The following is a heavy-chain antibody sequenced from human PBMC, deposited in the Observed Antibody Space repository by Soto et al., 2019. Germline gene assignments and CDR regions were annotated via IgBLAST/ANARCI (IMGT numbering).Heavy chain of an antibody. D-gene: IGHD2-2*01. V-gene: IGHV4-59*12. Sequence: TSETLSLTCNVSGGSISSYYWSWIRQPPGQGLEWIGYIYYSGSTNYNPSLKSRVTISVDTSKNQFSLKLSSVTAADTAVYYCARDLAVVPAAMPLYYYGMDVWGQGTTVTVSS. J-gene: IGHJ6*02. CDR2: IYYSGST. CDR3: ARDLAVVPAAMPLYYYGMDV. CDR1: GGSISSYY.